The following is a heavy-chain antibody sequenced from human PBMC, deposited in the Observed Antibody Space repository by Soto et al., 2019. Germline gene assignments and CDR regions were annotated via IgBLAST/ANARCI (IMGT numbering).Heavy chain of an antibody. CDR1: GFTFSNYD. CDR3: VALGAHIF. CDR2: IASAGDT. V-gene: IGHV3-13*04. Sequence: EVQLVESGGGLVQPGGSLRLSCVVSGFTFSNYDMHWVRQATGKGLEWVSAIASAGDTYYADSVKGRFTISRKNAGDSLFLQMSSLRVGDTAVYYCVALGAHIFWGQGTLVTVSS. D-gene: IGHD2-8*02. J-gene: IGHJ4*02.